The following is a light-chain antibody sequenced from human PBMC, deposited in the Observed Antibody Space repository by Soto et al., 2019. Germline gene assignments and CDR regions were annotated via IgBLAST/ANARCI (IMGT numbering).Light chain of an antibody. J-gene: IGLJ3*02. CDR3: ATWDDRLYGWM. CDR1: RANHGNNT. Sequence: QSVMSQASSASVSRGQWVTISCSGSRANHGNNTVNWYQQPPGTASTHLIYYNKLPRTGAPERCSGYQSGTPACLAIRGLQSEAYAHDYCATWDDRLYGWMLGRWTKITVL. CDR2: YNK. V-gene: IGLV1-44*01.